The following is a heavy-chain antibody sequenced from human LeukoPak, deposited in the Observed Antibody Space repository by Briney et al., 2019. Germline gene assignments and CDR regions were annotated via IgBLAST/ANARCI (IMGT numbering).Heavy chain of an antibody. V-gene: IGHV3-23*01. Sequence: GASLRLSCAASGFTFSSYAMSWVRQAPGKGLEWVSAISGSGGSTYYADSVKGRFTFSRDNSKNTLYLQMNSLRAEDTAVYYCAKDTITRSSYPGWFDPWGQGTLVTVSS. J-gene: IGHJ5*02. D-gene: IGHD3-16*02. CDR3: AKDTITRSSYPGWFDP. CDR1: GFTFSSYA. CDR2: ISGSGGST.